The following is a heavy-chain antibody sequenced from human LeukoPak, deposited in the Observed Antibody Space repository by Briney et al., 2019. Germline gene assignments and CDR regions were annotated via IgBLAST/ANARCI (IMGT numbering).Heavy chain of an antibody. CDR1: GGPISSSSYY. J-gene: IGHJ4*02. V-gene: IGHV4-39*07. CDR2: IYYSGST. D-gene: IGHD3-9*01. CDR3: ARGWYYDILTGLLDY. Sequence: SETLSLTCTVSGGPISSSSYYWGWIRQPPGKGLERIGSIYYSGSTYYNPSLKSRVTISVDTSKNQFSLKLSSVTAADTAVYYCARGWYYDILTGLLDYWGQGTLVTVSS.